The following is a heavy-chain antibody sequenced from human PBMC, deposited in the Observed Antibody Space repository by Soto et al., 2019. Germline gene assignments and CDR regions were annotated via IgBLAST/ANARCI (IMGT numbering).Heavy chain of an antibody. V-gene: IGHV4-34*01. Sequence: GKGLEWIGEINHSGSTNYNPSLKSRVTISVDTSKNQFSLKLSSVTAADTAVYYCAGLIGDYDILPGYYGWFEPWGQGTLVTVSS. CDR2: INHSGST. CDR3: AGLIGDYDILPGYYGWFEP. J-gene: IGHJ5*02. D-gene: IGHD3-9*01.